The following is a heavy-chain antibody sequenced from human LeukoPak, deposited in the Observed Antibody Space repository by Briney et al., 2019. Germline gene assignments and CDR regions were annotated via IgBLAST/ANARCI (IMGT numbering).Heavy chain of an antibody. CDR3: AKVLLAARYYYYYYMDV. D-gene: IGHD2-15*01. Sequence: GGSLRLSCAASGFTFSSYGMHWVRQAPGEGLEWVAFIRYDGSNQYYADSVKGRFTISRDNSKNTLYLQMNSLRAEDTAVYYCAKVLLAARYYYYYYMDVWGKGTTVTVSS. CDR2: IRYDGSNQ. CDR1: GFTFSSYG. J-gene: IGHJ6*03. V-gene: IGHV3-30*02.